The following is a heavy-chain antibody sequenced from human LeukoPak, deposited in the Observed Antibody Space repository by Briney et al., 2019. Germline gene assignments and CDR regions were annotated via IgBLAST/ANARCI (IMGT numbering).Heavy chain of an antibody. V-gene: IGHV4-59*01. CDR1: GGSISSYY. CDR2: IYYSGSI. CDR3: ARAFTNRASSGSYAFDI. J-gene: IGHJ3*02. Sequence: SETLSLTCTVSGGSISSYYWSWIRQPPGKGLEWIGYIYYSGSINYNPSLKSRVTISVDTSKNQFSLKLSSVTAADTAVYYCARAFTNRASSGSYAFDIWGQGTMVTVSS. D-gene: IGHD3-22*01.